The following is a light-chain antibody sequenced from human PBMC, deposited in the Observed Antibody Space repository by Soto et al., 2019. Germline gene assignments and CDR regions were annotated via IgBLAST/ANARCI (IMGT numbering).Light chain of an antibody. J-gene: IGKJ4*01. CDR1: QGISSY. V-gene: IGKV1-9*01. Sequence: DIQLTQSPSFLSASVGDRVTITCRASQGISSYVAWYKQKPGKAPKLLIYAAYTLQSGVPSRFSGSGSGTEFTLTISSLQPEDFATSHCQQLDTYPGGTFGGGTKVEIK. CDR2: AAY. CDR3: QQLDTYPGGT.